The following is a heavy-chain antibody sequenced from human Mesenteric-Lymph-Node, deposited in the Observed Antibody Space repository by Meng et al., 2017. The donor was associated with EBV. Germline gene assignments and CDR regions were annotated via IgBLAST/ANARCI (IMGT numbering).Heavy chain of an antibody. Sequence: MQLVQSGAEVKKPGASVKVSCKASGYTFTSHGISWVRQAPGQGLEWLGWINTNTGNPTYAPGFAGRYVFSLDTSVSTAYLQISSLKADDSAVYYCARDSEGNDLSFDYWGQGTLVTVSS. CDR1: GYTFTSHG. V-gene: IGHV7-4-1*02. D-gene: IGHD2-21*02. J-gene: IGHJ4*02. CDR2: INTNTGNP. CDR3: ARDSEGNDLSFDY.